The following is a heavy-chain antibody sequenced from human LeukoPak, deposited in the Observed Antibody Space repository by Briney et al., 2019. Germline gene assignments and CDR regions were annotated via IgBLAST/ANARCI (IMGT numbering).Heavy chain of an antibody. Sequence: GGSLRLSCAASGFTFSIYAMSWVRQAPGKGLEWLSAISGSRGSTYYADSVKGRFTISRDNAKNSLYLQMNSLRAEDTAVYYCARDFMDDYWGQGTLVTVSS. CDR2: ISGSRGST. CDR1: GFTFSIYA. J-gene: IGHJ4*02. CDR3: ARDFMDDY. V-gene: IGHV3-23*01.